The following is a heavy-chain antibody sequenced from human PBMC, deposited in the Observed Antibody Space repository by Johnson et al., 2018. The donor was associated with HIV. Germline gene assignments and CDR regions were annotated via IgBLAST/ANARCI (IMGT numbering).Heavy chain of an antibody. Sequence: VQVVESGGGLVQPGGSLRLSCAASGFTFSSYWMSWVRQAPGKGLEWVANIKQDGSEKYYVDSVKGRFTISRDSSKNTLYLQMNSLRVEDTAVYYCAKPYYDFWSGYYEYNAFDIWGQGTLVTVSS. J-gene: IGHJ3*02. CDR1: GFTFSSYW. D-gene: IGHD3-3*01. CDR2: IKQDGSEK. CDR3: AKPYYDFWSGYYEYNAFDI. V-gene: IGHV3-7*02.